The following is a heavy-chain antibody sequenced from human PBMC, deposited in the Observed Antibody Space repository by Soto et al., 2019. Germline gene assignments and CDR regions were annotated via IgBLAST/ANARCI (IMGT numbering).Heavy chain of an antibody. CDR2: ISIGSGSI. D-gene: IGHD3-22*01. CDR1: GFTFSNYA. V-gene: IGHV3-48*02. J-gene: IGHJ3*01. CDR3: VRDDRLAFDF. Sequence: EVHLVESGGGLVQPGGSLRVSCAASGFTFSNYAMNWVRQAPGKGLEWVSYISIGSGSIFYADSVKGRFTISRDDAKNSLYLQMNTLRDEDTAVYYCVRDDRLAFDFWGQGTMVTVSS.